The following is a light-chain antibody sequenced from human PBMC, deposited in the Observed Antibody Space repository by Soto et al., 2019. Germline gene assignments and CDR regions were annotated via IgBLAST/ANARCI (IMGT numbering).Light chain of an antibody. J-gene: IGLJ1*01. CDR1: SSNIGSNA. Sequence: QSVLTQPPSASGTPGQKVTISCSGSSSNIGSNAVNWYQQVPGTAPKLLIYSDDQRPSGVPDRFSGSKSGTSASLAISGLQSEDEADYICAPWNDNLNGPSYVFGTGTKVTVL. V-gene: IGLV1-44*01. CDR3: APWNDNLNGPSYV. CDR2: SDD.